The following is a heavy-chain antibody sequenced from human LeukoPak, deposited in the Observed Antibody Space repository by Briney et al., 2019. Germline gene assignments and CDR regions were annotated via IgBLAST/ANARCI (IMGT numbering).Heavy chain of an antibody. CDR3: ARVPRSGGATDI. CDR2: ISSNSGSDT. J-gene: IGHJ3*02. V-gene: IGHV3-11*05. Sequence: PGGSLRLSCAVSGFTVSSNYMSWVRQAPGKGLEWVSYISSNSGSDTKYADSVKGRFTISRDNAKNSLYLQMNSLRAEDTAVYFCARVPRSGGATDIWGQGTTVTVSS. D-gene: IGHD6-25*01. CDR1: GFTVSSNY.